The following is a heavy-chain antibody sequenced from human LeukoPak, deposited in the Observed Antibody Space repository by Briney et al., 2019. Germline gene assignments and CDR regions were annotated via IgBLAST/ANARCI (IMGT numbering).Heavy chain of an antibody. CDR1: GGSLSSSSYY. D-gene: IGHD6-13*01. J-gene: IGHJ5*02. CDR3: AKGYSSSRFDP. CDR2: IYYSGST. Sequence: SDTLSLTCTVSGGSLSSSSYYWRGIRQPPGKALEGIGSIYYSGSTYYNPSLKSRVTISVHTSKNQFSLKLSSVTAADTAVYYCAKGYSSSRFDPWGQGTLVTVSS. V-gene: IGHV4-39*07.